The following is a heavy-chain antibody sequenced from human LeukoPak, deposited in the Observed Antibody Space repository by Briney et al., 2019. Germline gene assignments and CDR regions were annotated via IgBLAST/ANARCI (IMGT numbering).Heavy chain of an antibody. J-gene: IGHJ4*02. Sequence: GGSLRLSCAASGFTFSSYWMSWVRQAPGKGLEWVAVISYDGSNKYYADSVKGRFTISRDNSKNTLYLQMNSLRAEDTAVYYCARAVGTYYYDSSGYGLDYRGQGTLVTVSS. V-gene: IGHV3-30-3*01. D-gene: IGHD3-22*01. CDR3: ARAVGTYYYDSSGYGLDY. CDR1: GFTFSSYW. CDR2: ISYDGSNK.